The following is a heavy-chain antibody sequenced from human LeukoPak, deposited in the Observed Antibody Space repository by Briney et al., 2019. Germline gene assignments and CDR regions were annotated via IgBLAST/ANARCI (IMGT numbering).Heavy chain of an antibody. D-gene: IGHD5-18*01. CDR2: ISSSGSSI. V-gene: IGHV3-48*03. Sequence: GGSLRLSCAASGFTFSSYEMNWVRQAPGKGLEWVSYISSSGSSIYYADSVKGRFTISRDNAKNSLYLQMNSLRAEDTAVYYCAREGYSYDIDYSGQGSQVTV. J-gene: IGHJ4*02. CDR1: GFTFSSYE. CDR3: AREGYSYDIDY.